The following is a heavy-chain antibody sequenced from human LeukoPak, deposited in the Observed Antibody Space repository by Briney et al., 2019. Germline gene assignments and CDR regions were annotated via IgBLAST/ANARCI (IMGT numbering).Heavy chain of an antibody. CDR2: MYYSGST. V-gene: IGHV4-30-4*01. Sequence: SETLSLTCTVSGGSISSGDYCWSWIRQPPGKGLEWIAYMYYSGSTYYDPSLKSRVTMSADTSKNQLSLKLSSVTAADTAVYYCARPYYYDSRIDPWGQGILVTVSS. J-gene: IGHJ5*02. CDR3: ARPYYYDSRIDP. D-gene: IGHD3-22*01. CDR1: GGSISSGDYC.